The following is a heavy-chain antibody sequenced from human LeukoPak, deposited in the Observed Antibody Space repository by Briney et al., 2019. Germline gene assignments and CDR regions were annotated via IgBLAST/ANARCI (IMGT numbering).Heavy chain of an antibody. V-gene: IGHV3-11*03. Sequence: GGSLRLSCAASGSTFSNFWMNWVRQAPGKGLEWVSFISSSSSDTNYADSVKGRFTISRDNAKNSLYLQMNSLRVEDTAVYYCARVYDGYWGQGTLVTVSS. D-gene: IGHD3-16*01. J-gene: IGHJ4*02. CDR1: GSTFSNFW. CDR2: ISSSSSDT. CDR3: ARVYDGY.